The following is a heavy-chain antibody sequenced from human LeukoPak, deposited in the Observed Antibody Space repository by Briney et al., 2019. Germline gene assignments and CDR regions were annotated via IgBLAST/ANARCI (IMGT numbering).Heavy chain of an antibody. CDR1: GFTFSSYE. Sequence: PGGSLRLSCAASGFTFSSYEMNWVRQAPGKGLEWVSYISSSGSFIYYADSVKGRFTISRDNAKNSLYLHMNSLRAEDTALYYCAREPYYDSSGYSPDYWGQGTLVTVSP. J-gene: IGHJ4*02. CDR3: AREPYYDSSGYSPDY. D-gene: IGHD3-22*01. CDR2: ISSSGSFI. V-gene: IGHV3-48*03.